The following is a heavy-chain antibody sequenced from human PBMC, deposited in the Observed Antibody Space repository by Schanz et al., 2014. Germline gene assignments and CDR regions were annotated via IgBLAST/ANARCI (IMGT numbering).Heavy chain of an antibody. CDR3: VVGDVGAHSYFYYGMEV. Sequence: QLQLQESGPGLVKPSETLSLTCTVSGGSISSSSYYWGWIRQPPGKGLEWIGSIYYTGSTYYNPSLKSRVTKSVDTSKNQLSLKLSSVTAADTAVYYCVVGDVGAHSYFYYGMEVWGQGTTVTVSS. CDR2: IYYTGST. J-gene: IGHJ6*02. CDR1: GGSISSSSYY. D-gene: IGHD3-16*01. V-gene: IGHV4-39*01.